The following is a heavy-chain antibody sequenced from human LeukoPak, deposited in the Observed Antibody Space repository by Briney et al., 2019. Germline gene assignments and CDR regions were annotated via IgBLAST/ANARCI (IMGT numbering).Heavy chain of an antibody. CDR1: GGSISSGDYY. CDR2: IYYSGST. D-gene: IGHD3-22*01. Sequence: KPSETLSLTCTVSGGSISSGDYYWSWIRQPPGKGLEWIGYIYYSGSTYYNPSLKSRVTISVYTSKNQFSLKLSSVTAADTAVYYCAREKRTGYYDSSGYPHGFDYWGQGTLVTVSS. J-gene: IGHJ4*02. V-gene: IGHV4-30-4*08. CDR3: AREKRTGYYDSSGYPHGFDY.